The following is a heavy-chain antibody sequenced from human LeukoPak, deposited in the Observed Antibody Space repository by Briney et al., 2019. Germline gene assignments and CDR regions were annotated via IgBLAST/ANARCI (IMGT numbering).Heavy chain of an antibody. J-gene: IGHJ4*02. CDR2: IYTSGST. CDR1: GGSISSGSYY. D-gene: IGHD3-16*02. CDR3: ARENGMITFGGVIATFDY. Sequence: IPSETLSLTCTVSGGSISSGSYYWSWIRQPAGKGLERIGRIYTSGSTNYNPSLKGRVTISVDTSKNQFSLKLSSVTAADTAVYYCARENGMITFGGVIATFDYWGQGTLVTVSS. V-gene: IGHV4-61*02.